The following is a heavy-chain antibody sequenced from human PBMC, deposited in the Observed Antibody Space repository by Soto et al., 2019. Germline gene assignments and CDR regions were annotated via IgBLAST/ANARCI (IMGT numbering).Heavy chain of an antibody. CDR3: AREGSEIDAFDI. Sequence: EVQLVESGGGLVQPGGSLRLSCAASGFTVSSNYMSWVRQAPGKGLEWVSVIYSGGSTYYADSVKGRFTISRHNSKNPLYLQMNSLRAEDTAVYYCAREGSEIDAFDIWGQGTMVTVSS. CDR1: GFTVSSNY. CDR2: IYSGGST. J-gene: IGHJ3*02. V-gene: IGHV3-53*04.